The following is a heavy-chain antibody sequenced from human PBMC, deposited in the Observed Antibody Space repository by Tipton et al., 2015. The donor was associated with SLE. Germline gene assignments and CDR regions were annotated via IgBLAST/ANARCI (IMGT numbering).Heavy chain of an antibody. CDR1: GGSISRSAYY. V-gene: IGHV4-39*07. CDR3: ARGRSSGNFDY. CDR2: INYSGST. J-gene: IGHJ4*02. D-gene: IGHD6-25*01. Sequence: LRLSCTVSGGSISRSAYYWGCIRQPPGKGLEWFGSINYSGSTYYNPSLKSRVTISIHTSKTQFSLRLSSVTAADTAVYYCARGRSSGNFDYWGQGTLVTVSS.